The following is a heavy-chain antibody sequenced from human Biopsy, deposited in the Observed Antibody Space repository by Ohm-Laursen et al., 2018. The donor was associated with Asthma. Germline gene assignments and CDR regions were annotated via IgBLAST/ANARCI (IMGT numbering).Heavy chain of an antibody. CDR2: IHHSGTS. J-gene: IGHJ4*02. CDR3: ARIPRRSGSYFVDY. Sequence: LSCAASGFTVSRDHMFWIRQHPGKGLEWIGYIHHSGTSYFNPSLKSRVSFSRDTSKNQFSLRLSSVTAADTAMYYCARIPRRSGSYFVDYWGQGTLVTVSS. CDR1: GFTVSRDH. D-gene: IGHD3-22*01. V-gene: IGHV4-31*02.